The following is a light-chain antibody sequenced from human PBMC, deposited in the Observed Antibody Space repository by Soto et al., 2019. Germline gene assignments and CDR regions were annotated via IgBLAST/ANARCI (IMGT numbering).Light chain of an antibody. CDR3: TSYISFNNEV. Sequence: QSALTQPPSASGSPGQSVTISCTGTSSDVGGYNYVSWYQQHPGKAPKLLIYEVNKRPSGVPDRFSGSKSGNTASLTVSGLQAEDEANYYCTSYISFNNEVFGTGTKVTVL. V-gene: IGLV2-8*01. CDR2: EVN. CDR1: SSDVGGYNY. J-gene: IGLJ1*01.